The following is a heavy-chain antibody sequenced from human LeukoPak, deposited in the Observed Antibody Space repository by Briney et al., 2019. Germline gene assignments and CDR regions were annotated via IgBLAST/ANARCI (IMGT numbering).Heavy chain of an antibody. Sequence: SETLSLTCTVSGGSISSYYWSWTRQPPGKGLEWIGYIYYSGSTNYNPSLKSRVTISVDTSKNQFSLKLSSVTAADTAVYYCARVPVSNYDFWSGYYKNHYYYYMDVWGKGTTVTVSS. D-gene: IGHD3-3*01. CDR3: ARVPVSNYDFWSGYYKNHYYYYMDV. J-gene: IGHJ6*03. CDR2: IYYSGST. V-gene: IGHV4-59*01. CDR1: GGSISSYY.